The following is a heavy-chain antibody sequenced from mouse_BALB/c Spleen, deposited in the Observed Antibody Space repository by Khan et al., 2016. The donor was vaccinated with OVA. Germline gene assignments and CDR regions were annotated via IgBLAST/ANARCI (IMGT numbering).Heavy chain of an antibody. J-gene: IGHJ2*01. CDR3: ARTARMKY. V-gene: IGHV3-2*02. Sequence: EVQLQESGPGLVKPSQSLSLTCTVTGYSITSGYGWNWIRQFPGNKLEWMGYISYSGSTNYHPSLKSRISITRDTSKNQFFLQLNSVTTEGTATYYCARTARMKYWGQGTTLTVSS. CDR2: ISYSGST. D-gene: IGHD1-2*01. CDR1: GYSITSGYG.